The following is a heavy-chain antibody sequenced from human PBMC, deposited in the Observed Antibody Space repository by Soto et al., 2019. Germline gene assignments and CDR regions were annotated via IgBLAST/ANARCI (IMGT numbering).Heavy chain of an antibody. Sequence: ASVKVSCKASGYTFTGYYMHWVRQAPGQGLEWMGWINPNSGGTNYAQKFQGRVTMTRDTSISTAYMELSRLRSDDTAVYYCASYRPPPLCSGGSCYYYYYYYGMDVWGQGTTVTVSS. CDR1: GYTFTGYY. CDR3: ASYRPPPLCSGGSCYYYYYYYGMDV. J-gene: IGHJ6*02. CDR2: INPNSGGT. V-gene: IGHV1-2*02. D-gene: IGHD2-15*01.